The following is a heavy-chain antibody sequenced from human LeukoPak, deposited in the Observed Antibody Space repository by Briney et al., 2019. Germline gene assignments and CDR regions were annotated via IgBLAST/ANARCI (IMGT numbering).Heavy chain of an antibody. D-gene: IGHD3-22*01. CDR2: LNEDGGYT. CDR1: GFTFSIYA. J-gene: IGHJ3*02. V-gene: IGHV3-23*01. Sequence: GGSLRLSCAASGFTFSIYAMSWVRQAPGKGLAWVSGLNEDGGYTYYADSVKGRFTISRDNSENTLYLQMNSLRAEDTAVYYCAKDYYDSSGYYNDAFDMWGQGTMVTVSS. CDR3: AKDYYDSSGYYNDAFDM.